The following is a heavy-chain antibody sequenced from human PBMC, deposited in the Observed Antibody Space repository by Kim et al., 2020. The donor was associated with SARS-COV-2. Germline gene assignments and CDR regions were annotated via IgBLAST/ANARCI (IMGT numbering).Heavy chain of an antibody. J-gene: IGHJ5*02. CDR1: GFTLTSYW. CDR2: IKYDGSRT. CDR3: TKSDWFDP. V-gene: IGHV3-74*01. Sequence: GGSLRLSCVASGFTLTSYWMHWVRQAPGKGLFWVSRIKYDGSRTSYADSVKGRFTISRDIAKNTLYLQMNNLRVEDTAVYYCTKSDWFDPWGQGTLVTVSS.